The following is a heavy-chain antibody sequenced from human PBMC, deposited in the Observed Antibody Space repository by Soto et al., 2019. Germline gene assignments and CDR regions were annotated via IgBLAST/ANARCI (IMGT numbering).Heavy chain of an antibody. Sequence: PLETLSLTCTVSGGSISSYDWSWIRQPPGKGLEWIGYIYYSGSTNYNPSLKSRVTISVDTSKNQFSLKLSFVTAADTAVYYCARDRYSSSSPYYYYYYMDVWGKGTTVTVSS. CDR1: GGSISSYD. CDR3: ARDRYSSSSPYYYYYYMDV. D-gene: IGHD6-6*01. J-gene: IGHJ6*03. V-gene: IGHV4-59*01. CDR2: IYYSGST.